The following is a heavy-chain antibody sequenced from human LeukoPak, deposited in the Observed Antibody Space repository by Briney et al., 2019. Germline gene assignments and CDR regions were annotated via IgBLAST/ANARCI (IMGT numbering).Heavy chain of an antibody. CDR3: ARPLLDEDTAILGSFDI. D-gene: IGHD5-18*01. J-gene: IGHJ3*02. CDR1: GYNFTSYW. CDR2: NYPGDSDT. V-gene: IGHV5-51*01. Sequence: GESLKISCKGSGYNFTSYWIGWVRQMPGKGLEWMAINYPGDSDTRYSPSFQGQVTISADKSISTAYLQWSSLKASDTAMYYCARPLLDEDTAILGSFDIWGQGTMVTVSS.